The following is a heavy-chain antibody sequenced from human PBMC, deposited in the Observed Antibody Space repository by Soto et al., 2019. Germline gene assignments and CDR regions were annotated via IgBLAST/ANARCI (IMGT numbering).Heavy chain of an antibody. J-gene: IGHJ5*02. CDR2: ISYDGSNK. CDR3: ARDLREIPRFDP. V-gene: IGHV3-30-3*01. Sequence: QVQLVESGGGVVQPGRSLRLSCAASGFTFSSYAMHWVRQAPGKGLEWVAVISYDGSNKYYADSVKGRFTISRDNSKNTLYLQMNSLRAEDTAVYYCARDLREIPRFDPWGQGTLVTGSS. D-gene: IGHD1-26*01. CDR1: GFTFSSYA.